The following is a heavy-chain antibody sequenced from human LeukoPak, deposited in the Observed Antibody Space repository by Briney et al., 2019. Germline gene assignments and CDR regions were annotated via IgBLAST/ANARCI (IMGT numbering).Heavy chain of an antibody. J-gene: IGHJ4*02. Sequence: TGGSLRLSCAASGFTFSNAWMNWVRQAPGKGLEWVGRIKSKTDGGTTDYAAPVKGRFTISRDDSKNTLYLQMNSLETEDTAVYYCTTLRGYSKLLVGYFDYWGQGTLVTVSS. CDR1: GFTFSNAW. V-gene: IGHV3-15*07. D-gene: IGHD5-18*01. CDR2: IKSKTDGGTT. CDR3: TTLRGYSKLLVGYFDY.